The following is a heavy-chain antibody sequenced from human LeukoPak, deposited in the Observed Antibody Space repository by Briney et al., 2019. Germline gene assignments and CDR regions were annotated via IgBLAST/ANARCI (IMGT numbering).Heavy chain of an antibody. J-gene: IGHJ3*02. D-gene: IGHD6-13*01. Sequence: SETLSLTCTVSGGSISSYYWSWIRQPPGKGLEWIGYIYHSGSANYNPSLKSRVTISVDTSKNQFSLKLCSVTAADTAVYYCARGDSSSWYLGAFDIWGQGTMVTVSS. V-gene: IGHV4-59*01. CDR1: GGSISSYY. CDR2: IYHSGSA. CDR3: ARGDSSSWYLGAFDI.